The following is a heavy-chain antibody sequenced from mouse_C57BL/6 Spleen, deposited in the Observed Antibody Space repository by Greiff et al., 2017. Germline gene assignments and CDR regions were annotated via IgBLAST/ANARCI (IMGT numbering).Heavy chain of an antibody. J-gene: IGHJ2*01. CDR3: ARGGWDVYYYFDF. D-gene: IGHD4-1*01. CDR2: IFPGSSST. CDR1: GYTFTGYW. V-gene: IGHV1-75*01. Sequence: QVQLQQSGPELVKPGASVKISCKASGYTFTGYWINWVKQRPGQGLEWIGEIFPGSSSTYYNEKFKGKATLTVDKSSSTAYMLLSSLTSEDSAVYFCARGGWDVYYYFDFWGTGTTVTVSS.